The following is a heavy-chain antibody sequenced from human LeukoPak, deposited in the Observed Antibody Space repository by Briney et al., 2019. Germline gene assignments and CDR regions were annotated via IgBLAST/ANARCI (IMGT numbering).Heavy chain of an antibody. D-gene: IGHD6-13*01. V-gene: IGHV1-69*04. Sequence: SVKVSCKASGGTSSSYAISWVRQAPGQGLEWMGRIIPILGIANYAQKFQGRVTITADKSTSTAYMELSSLRSEDTAVYYCARESVGTIAYWGQGTLVTVSS. CDR2: IIPILGIA. CDR3: ARESVGTIAY. J-gene: IGHJ4*02. CDR1: GGTSSSYA.